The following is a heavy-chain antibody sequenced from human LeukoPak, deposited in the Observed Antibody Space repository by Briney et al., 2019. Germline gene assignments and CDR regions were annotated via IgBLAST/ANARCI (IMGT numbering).Heavy chain of an antibody. Sequence: GASVKVSCKASGYTFAGYYMHWVRPAPGQGLEWMGWINPNSGGTNYAQKFQGRVTMTRDTSISTAYMELSRLRSDDTAVYYCARVVYYYDSSGYLDYWGQGTLVTVSS. CDR2: INPNSGGT. D-gene: IGHD3-22*01. V-gene: IGHV1-2*02. CDR1: GYTFAGYY. J-gene: IGHJ4*02. CDR3: ARVVYYYDSSGYLDY.